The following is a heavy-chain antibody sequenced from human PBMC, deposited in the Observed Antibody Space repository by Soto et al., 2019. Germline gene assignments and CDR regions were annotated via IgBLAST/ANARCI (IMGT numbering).Heavy chain of an antibody. J-gene: IGHJ4*02. V-gene: IGHV3-23*01. CDR1: GFTFSSYA. CDR2: ISGSGGST. D-gene: IGHD6-19*01. Sequence: PGGSLRLSCAASGFTFSSYAMSWVRQAPGKGLERVSAISGSGGSTYYADTVKGRITISKDNSKNTLYLQLNSLRADDSAVYYCAIDALSAGGSGWYSFHDYYFDYWGQGTLVTVSS. CDR3: AIDALSAGGSGWYSFHDYYFDY.